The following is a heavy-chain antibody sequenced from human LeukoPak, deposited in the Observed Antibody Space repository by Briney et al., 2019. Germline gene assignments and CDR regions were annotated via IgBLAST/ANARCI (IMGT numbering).Heavy chain of an antibody. Sequence: PGGSLRLSCTASGFTFSDYGMHWVRQPPGKGLEWVAIIWYDGSNKKYEDSVKGRFTISRDNSKNTLYLQMNSLRAEDTAVYYCARRNAMDVWGQGTTVIVFS. CDR1: GFTFSDYG. CDR3: ARRNAMDV. V-gene: IGHV3-33*01. J-gene: IGHJ6*02. CDR2: IWYDGSNK.